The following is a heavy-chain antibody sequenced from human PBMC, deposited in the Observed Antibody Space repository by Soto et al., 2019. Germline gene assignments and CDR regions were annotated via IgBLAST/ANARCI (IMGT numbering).Heavy chain of an antibody. CDR3: ARSSRQDAFDV. D-gene: IGHD2-2*01. J-gene: IGHJ3*01. Sequence: GESLKISCTGSGYSFTPYWIGWVRQMPGKGLEWMGFIYPSDSDSRYSPSFQGQVTISADKSISTAYLQWSSLKASDTAMFYCARSSRQDAFDVWGQGTMVTVSS. V-gene: IGHV5-51*01. CDR1: GYSFTPYW. CDR2: IYPSDSDS.